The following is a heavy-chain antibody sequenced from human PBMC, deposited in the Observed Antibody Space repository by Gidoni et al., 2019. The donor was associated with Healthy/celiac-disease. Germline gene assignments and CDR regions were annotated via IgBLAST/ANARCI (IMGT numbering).Heavy chain of an antibody. CDR3: ARAQDYYDSSGYELDWFDP. CDR2: ISSSSSYI. V-gene: IGHV3-21*01. Sequence: EVQLVESGGGLVKPGGSLRLSCAASGFTFSSYSMNWVRQAPGKGLEWVSSISSSSSYIYYADSVKGRFTISRDNAKNSLYLQMNSLRAEDTAVYYCARAQDYYDSSGYELDWFDPWGQGTLVTVSS. CDR1: GFTFSSYS. J-gene: IGHJ5*02. D-gene: IGHD3-22*01.